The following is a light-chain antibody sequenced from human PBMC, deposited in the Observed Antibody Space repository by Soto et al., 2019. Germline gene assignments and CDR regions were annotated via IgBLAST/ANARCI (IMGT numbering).Light chain of an antibody. CDR1: QSVSSC. CDR3: QQSSNWPLT. V-gene: IGKV3-11*01. CDR2: DAS. Sequence: EIVLTQSPATLSLSPGERATLSCRASQSVSSCLAWYQQKPGQAPRLLIYDASNRATGIPARFSGSGSGTDFTLTIISLEPEDFAVYYCQQSSNWPLTLGGGTKVEIK. J-gene: IGKJ4*01.